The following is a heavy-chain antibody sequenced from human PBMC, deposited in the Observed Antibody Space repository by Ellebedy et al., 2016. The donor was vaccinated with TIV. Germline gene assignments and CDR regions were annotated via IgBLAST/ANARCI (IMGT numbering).Heavy chain of an antibody. Sequence: GESLKISCAASGFTFSSYAMHWVRQAPGKGLEWVAVISYDGSNKYYADSVKGRFTISRDNSKNTLYLQMNSLRAEDTAVYYCARDFDGGMGTGVDYWGQGTLVTVSS. CDR2: ISYDGSNK. CDR3: ARDFDGGMGTGVDY. J-gene: IGHJ4*02. V-gene: IGHV3-30-3*01. CDR1: GFTFSSYA. D-gene: IGHD5-24*01.